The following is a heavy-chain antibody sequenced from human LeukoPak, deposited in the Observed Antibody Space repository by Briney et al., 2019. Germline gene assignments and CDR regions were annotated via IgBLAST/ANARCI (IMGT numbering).Heavy chain of an antibody. D-gene: IGHD3-10*01. CDR1: GGSISSYY. Sequence: ASATLSLTCTVSGGSISSYYWSWLRQPPGKGLERIGYIYYNGSTNYNPSLKSRVTISADTSKNHFYLQLSTVTAADTAVYYCARFGSNPYYFDYWGQGALVTVSS. V-gene: IGHV4-59*08. CDR3: ARFGSNPYYFDY. CDR2: IYYNGST. J-gene: IGHJ4*02.